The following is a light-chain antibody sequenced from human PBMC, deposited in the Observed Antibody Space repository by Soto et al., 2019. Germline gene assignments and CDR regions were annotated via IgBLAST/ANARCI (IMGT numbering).Light chain of an antibody. J-gene: IGKJ1*01. Sequence: DIQMTQSPSTLSASVGDRVTITCRASQSIGRFLAWYQHQPGKAPKLLIYDASTLESGVPSRFSGTGSGTEFTFSITSLQPEDFGTYYCQQYSNYWTFGQGTKVDIK. CDR2: DAS. CDR3: QQYSNYWT. CDR1: QSIGRF. V-gene: IGKV1-5*01.